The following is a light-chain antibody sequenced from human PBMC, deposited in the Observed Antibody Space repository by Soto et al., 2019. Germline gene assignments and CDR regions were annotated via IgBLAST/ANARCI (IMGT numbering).Light chain of an antibody. CDR2: DAS. CDR1: QSISGC. J-gene: IGKJ5*01. CDR3: QQRSNWPHSIT. V-gene: IGKV3-11*01. Sequence: EIVLTQSPATLSLSPGARATLSCRARQSISGCLAWYQQKPGQAPRLLIYDASNRATGIPARFSGSGSETDFTLTISSLEPEDFAGYYCQQRSNWPHSITFGQGTRLEI.